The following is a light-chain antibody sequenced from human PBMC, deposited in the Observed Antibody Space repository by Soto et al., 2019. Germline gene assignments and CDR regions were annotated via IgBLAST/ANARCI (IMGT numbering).Light chain of an antibody. V-gene: IGKV1-5*03. Sequence: DIQMTQSPSTLSASVGDRVTITCRASQSISSWLAWYQQKPGKAPKLLIYKASTLKSGVPSRFSGSGSGTGFTLTISSLQPDDFATHYCQHYNSYSEAFGQGTKVDI. CDR2: KAS. CDR3: QHYNSYSEA. CDR1: QSISSW. J-gene: IGKJ1*01.